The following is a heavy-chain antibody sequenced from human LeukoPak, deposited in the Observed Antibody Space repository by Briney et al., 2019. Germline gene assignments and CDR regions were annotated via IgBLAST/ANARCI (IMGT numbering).Heavy chain of an antibody. CDR3: ARGLRNGLGY. J-gene: IGHJ4*02. CDR2: INHSGST. CDR1: GGSFSGYY. D-gene: IGHD2-8*01. V-gene: IGHV4-34*01. Sequence: SETLSLTCAVYGGSFSGYYWSWIRQPPGKELEWIGEINHSGSTNYNPSLKSRVTISVDTSKNQFSLKLSSVTAADTAVYYCARGLRNGLGYWGQGTLVTVSS.